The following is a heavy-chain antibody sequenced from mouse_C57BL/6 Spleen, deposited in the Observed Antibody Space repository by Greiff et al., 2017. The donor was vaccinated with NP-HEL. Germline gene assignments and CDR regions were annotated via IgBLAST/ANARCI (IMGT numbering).Heavy chain of an antibody. D-gene: IGHD2-12*01. Sequence: VQLQQSGAELVKPGASVKLSCKASGYTFTSYWMHWVKQRPGQGLEWIGMIHPNSGSTNYNEKFKSKATLTVDKSSSTAYMQLSSLTSEDSAVYYCARWGCYDVYAMDYWGQGTSVTVSS. V-gene: IGHV1-64*01. CDR2: IHPNSGST. CDR1: GYTFTSYW. CDR3: ARWGCYDVYAMDY. J-gene: IGHJ4*01.